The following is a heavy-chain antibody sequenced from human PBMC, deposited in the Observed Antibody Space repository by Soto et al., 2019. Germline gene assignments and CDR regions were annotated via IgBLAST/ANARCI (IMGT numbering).Heavy chain of an antibody. CDR3: AREIRPMVRGVIMNWFDP. D-gene: IGHD3-10*01. Sequence: QVQLQESGPGLVKPSQTLSLTCTVSGGSISSGGYYWSWIRQHPGKGLEWIGYIYYSGSTYYNPSLKSRVTISVDTSKNQFSLKLSSMTAADTAVYYCAREIRPMVRGVIMNWFDPWGQGTLVTVSS. CDR1: GGSISSGGYY. V-gene: IGHV4-31*03. CDR2: IYYSGST. J-gene: IGHJ5*02.